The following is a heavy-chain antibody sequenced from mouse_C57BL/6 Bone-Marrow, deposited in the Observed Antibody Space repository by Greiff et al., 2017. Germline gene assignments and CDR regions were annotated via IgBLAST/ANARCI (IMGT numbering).Heavy chain of an antibody. CDR2: IYPGSGNT. D-gene: IGHD1-1*01. CDR1: GYTFTDSY. J-gene: IGHJ3*01. Sequence: QVQLQQSGPELVRPGASVKLSCKASGYTFTDSYINWVKQRPGQGLEWIGRIYPGSGNTYYNEKFKGKATLTAEKSSSTAYMQLSSLTSEVSAVYSCARSKDYGSSHVGDWGQGTLVTVA. CDR3: ARSKDYGSSHVGD. V-gene: IGHV1-76*01.